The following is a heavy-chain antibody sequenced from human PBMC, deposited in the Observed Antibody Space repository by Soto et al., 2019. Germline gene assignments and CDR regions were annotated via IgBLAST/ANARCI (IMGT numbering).Heavy chain of an antibody. J-gene: IGHJ6*02. D-gene: IGHD2-2*01. CDR2: IYYSGST. V-gene: IGHV4-39*01. CDR1: GGSISSSSYY. CDR3: ARGLLVPAAINGGYYYYGMDV. Sequence: QLLESGPGLVKPSETLSLTCTVSGGSISSSSYYWGWIRQPPGKGLEWIGSIYYSGSTYYNPSLKSRVTISVDTSKNQFSLKLSSVTAADTAVYYCARGLLVPAAINGGYYYYGMDVWGQGTTVTVSS.